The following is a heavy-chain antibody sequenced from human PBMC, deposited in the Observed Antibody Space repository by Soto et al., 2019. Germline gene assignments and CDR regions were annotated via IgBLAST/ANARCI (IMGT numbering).Heavy chain of an antibody. CDR3: AKDRIAVAGIVRDAFDI. CDR1: GFTFSSYG. V-gene: IGHV3-30*18. J-gene: IGHJ3*02. Sequence: GGSLRLSCAASGFTFSSYGMHWVRQAPGKGLEWVAVISYDGSNKYYADSVKGRFTISRDNSKNTLYLQMNSLRAEDTAVYYCAKDRIAVAGIVRDAFDIWGQGTMVTVSS. D-gene: IGHD6-19*01. CDR2: ISYDGSNK.